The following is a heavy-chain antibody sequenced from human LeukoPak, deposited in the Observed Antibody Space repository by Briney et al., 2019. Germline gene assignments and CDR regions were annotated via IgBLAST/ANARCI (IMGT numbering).Heavy chain of an antibody. CDR2: IRYDGSNK. J-gene: IGHJ3*02. D-gene: IGHD6-13*01. CDR3: AKDLMYSSSWSSDAFDI. V-gene: IGHV3-30*02. CDR1: GFTFSSYA. Sequence: GGSLRLSCAASGFTFSSYALNWVRQAPGKGLEWVAFIRYDGSNKYYADSVKGRFTISRDNSKNTLYLQMNSLRAEDTAVYYCAKDLMYSSSWSSDAFDIWGQGTMVTVSS.